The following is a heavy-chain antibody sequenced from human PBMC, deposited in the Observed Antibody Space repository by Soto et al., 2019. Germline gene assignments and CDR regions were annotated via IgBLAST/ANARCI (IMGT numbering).Heavy chain of an antibody. CDR2: IYYSGST. V-gene: IGHV4-31*02. CDR1: GGSISSGGYY. CDR3: ARDNSSSSYAFDI. D-gene: IGHD6-13*01. Sequence: SETMSLTWTVSGGSISSGGYYWRWIRPHPGKGLEWIGYIYYSGSTYYNPSLKSRVTISVDTSKNQFSLKLSSVTAADTAVYYCARDNSSSSYAFDIWGQGTMVTVSS. J-gene: IGHJ3*02.